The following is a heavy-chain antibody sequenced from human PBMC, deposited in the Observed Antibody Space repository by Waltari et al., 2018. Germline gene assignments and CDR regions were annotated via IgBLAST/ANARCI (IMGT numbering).Heavy chain of an antibody. V-gene: IGHV1-2*02. J-gene: IGHJ3*02. CDR1: GYTFSDYY. D-gene: IGHD3-3*01. CDR3: ARDLFPNFWSGYGFDI. Sequence: VHLVQSGAECKKPGASVRVSCQTSGYTFSDYYIYWVRHAPGQGLEWMGWINPKSGATNPAQKFQGRVTLTRDTSTSTVYMELRGLTSDDTAIFYCARDLFPNFWSGYGFDIWGQGTKVTVSS. CDR2: INPKSGAT.